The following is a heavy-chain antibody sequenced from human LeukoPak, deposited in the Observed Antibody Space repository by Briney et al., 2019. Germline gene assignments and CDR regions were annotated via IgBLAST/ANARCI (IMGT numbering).Heavy chain of an antibody. CDR2: IYSSGTS. D-gene: IGHD6-19*01. J-gene: IGHJ2*01. CDR1: GGSISRYY. V-gene: IGHV4-4*07. Sequence: PSETLSLTCTVSGGSISRYYWSWIRQPAGKGLEWIGRIYSSGTSKYNLPLKSRVTMSVDTSKNQISLNLSSVTAADTAVYYCAREGGWYNWYFDLWGRGTLVTVST. CDR3: AREGGWYNWYFDL.